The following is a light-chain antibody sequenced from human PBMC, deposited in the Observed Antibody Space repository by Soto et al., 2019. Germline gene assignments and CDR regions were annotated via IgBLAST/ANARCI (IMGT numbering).Light chain of an antibody. Sequence: DIQMTQSPSSLSAPVGDRVTITCRASQSISSYLNWYQQKPGKAPKLLIYAAFSLQSGVPSRFSGSGSGTDFSLTISSLQPEDFATYYCQQSYSTPLYTFGQGTKLEIK. CDR2: AAF. J-gene: IGKJ2*01. CDR1: QSISSY. CDR3: QQSYSTPLYT. V-gene: IGKV1-39*01.